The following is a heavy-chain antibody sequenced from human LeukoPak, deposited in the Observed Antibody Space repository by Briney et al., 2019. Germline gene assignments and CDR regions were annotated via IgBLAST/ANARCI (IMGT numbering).Heavy chain of an antibody. CDR1: GFTFSNYW. Sequence: GGSLRLSCAASGFTFSNYWMSWVRQSPGRGLEWVANIDQDGSAEYYVDSVGGRFTVSRENAKNSLYLQIDSLRAEDTAVYYCARADSYGSILDYWGRGTLVTVSS. D-gene: IGHD5-18*01. CDR2: IDQDGSAE. V-gene: IGHV3-7*04. J-gene: IGHJ4*02. CDR3: ARADSYGSILDY.